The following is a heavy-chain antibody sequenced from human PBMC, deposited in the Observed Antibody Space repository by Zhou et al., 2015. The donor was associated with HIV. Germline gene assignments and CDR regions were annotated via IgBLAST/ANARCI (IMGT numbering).Heavy chain of an antibody. J-gene: IGHJ4*02. CDR3: ARGVYYGSGNYLHFDY. D-gene: IGHD3-10*01. CDR1: GGTFSNYA. CDR2: IIPLFATA. V-gene: IGHV1-69*01. Sequence: QMQLVQSGAEVKKPGSSVKVSCKASGGTFSNYAISWVRQAPGQGLEWMGGIIPLFATANYAQKFRGRVTITADESTSTTHMEVSSLRSEDTAVYYCARGVYYGSGNYLHFDYWGQGTRITVSS.